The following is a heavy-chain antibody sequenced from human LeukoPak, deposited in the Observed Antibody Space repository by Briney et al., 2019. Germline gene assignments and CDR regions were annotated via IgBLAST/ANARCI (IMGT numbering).Heavy chain of an antibody. J-gene: IGHJ6*03. V-gene: IGHV1-18*01. CDR2: ISTYNGNT. CDR1: AYTSPNYG. D-gene: IGHD2-2*01. CDR3: ALPAKGAFFYYYMEV. Sequence: ASVTVSCKASAYTSPNYGLTWVRQAPGHGLEWMGWISTYNGNTQYAQKFQGRVTMTTDTPTKTVYMELRNLRSNDTAVYYCALPAKGAFFYYYMEVWGKGTTVTVSS.